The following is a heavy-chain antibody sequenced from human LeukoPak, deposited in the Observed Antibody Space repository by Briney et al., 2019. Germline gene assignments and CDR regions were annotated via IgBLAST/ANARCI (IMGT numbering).Heavy chain of an antibody. J-gene: IGHJ4*02. Sequence: QPGGSLRLSCVASGFTFSSYDMHWVRQATGKGLEWVSAIGIAGDTYYSGSVKGRFTISRENAKNFLYLQMNSLRAGDTAVYYCARGNILTGYDCWGQGTLVTVSS. D-gene: IGHD3-9*01. CDR3: ARGNILTGYDC. V-gene: IGHV3-13*04. CDR2: IGIAGDT. CDR1: GFTFSSYD.